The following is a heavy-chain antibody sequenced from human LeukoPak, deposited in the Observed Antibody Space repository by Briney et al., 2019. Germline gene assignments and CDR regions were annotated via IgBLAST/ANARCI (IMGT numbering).Heavy chain of an antibody. Sequence: GGSLRLSCAASGFTFSRYGMHWVRQAPGKGLEWVAVVSYDGPNKYYADSVKGRFTISRDNSKNTLYMQMNSLRAEDTAVYYCAKGMAAYGSGSLFDYWGQGTLVTASS. CDR2: VSYDGPNK. V-gene: IGHV3-30*18. CDR1: GFTFSRYG. D-gene: IGHD3-10*01. J-gene: IGHJ4*02. CDR3: AKGMAAYGSGSLFDY.